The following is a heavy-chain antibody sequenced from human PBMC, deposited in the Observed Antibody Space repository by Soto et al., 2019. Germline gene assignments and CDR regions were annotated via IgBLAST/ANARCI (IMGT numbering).Heavy chain of an antibody. Sequence: QVQLVESGGGVVQPGRSLRLSCAASGFTFSTYSMHWVRQAPGKGLEWVAVLSYDVRNKYYADSVKGRFTISRDNAKNTLDLKMNSLRTEDTAVYYCAREDVAGYYNVIGYWGQGTLVTVSS. CDR3: AREDVAGYYNVIGY. J-gene: IGHJ4*02. CDR1: GFTFSTYS. D-gene: IGHD3-9*01. V-gene: IGHV3-30*04. CDR2: LSYDVRNK.